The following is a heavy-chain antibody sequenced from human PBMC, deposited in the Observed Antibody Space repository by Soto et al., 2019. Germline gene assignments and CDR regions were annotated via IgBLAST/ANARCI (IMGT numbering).Heavy chain of an antibody. Sequence: GGSLRLSCAASGFTFSSYGMHWVRQAPGKGLEWVAVISYDGSNKYYADSVKGRFTISRDNSKNTLYLQMNSLRAEDTAVYYCAKDHAVYRDYVDYSGQGTLVTVSS. CDR2: ISYDGSNK. CDR3: AKDHAVYRDYVDY. CDR1: GFTFSSYG. J-gene: IGHJ4*02. V-gene: IGHV3-30*18. D-gene: IGHD2-15*01.